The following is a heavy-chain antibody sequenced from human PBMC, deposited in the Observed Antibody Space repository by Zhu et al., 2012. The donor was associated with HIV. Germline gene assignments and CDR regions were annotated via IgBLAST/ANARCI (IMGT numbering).Heavy chain of an antibody. V-gene: IGHV4-38-2*01. CDR3: ARSIYYYDSSGYYSDAFDI. Sequence: QVQLQESGPGLVKPSETLSLTCAVSGYSISSGYYWGWIRQPPGKGLEWIGIIYHSGSTYYNPSLKSRVTISIDSSKNQFSLRLSSVIAADTAVYYCARSIYYYDSSGYYSDAFDIWGQGQWSP. D-gene: IGHD3-22*01. CDR2: IYHSGST. CDR1: GYSISSGYY. J-gene: IGHJ3*02.